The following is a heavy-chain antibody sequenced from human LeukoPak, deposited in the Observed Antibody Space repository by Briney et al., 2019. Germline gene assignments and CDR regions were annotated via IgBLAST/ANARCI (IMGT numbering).Heavy chain of an antibody. CDR3: ARNWGLGYYFYGMDV. CDR2: IDYRGSA. D-gene: IGHD7-27*01. CDR1: GGSISSYY. Sequence: SETLSLTCTVPGGSISSYYWSWIRQPPGKGLEWIGHIDYRGSANYNPSLESRVTISVDTSKDQVSLKLSSVVAADTAMYYCARNWGLGYYFYGMDVWGQGTTVTVSS. V-gene: IGHV4-59*01. J-gene: IGHJ6*02.